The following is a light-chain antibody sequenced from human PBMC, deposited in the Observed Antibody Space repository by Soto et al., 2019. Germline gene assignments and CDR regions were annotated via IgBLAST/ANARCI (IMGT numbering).Light chain of an antibody. V-gene: IGLV2-14*01. J-gene: IGLJ3*02. CDR1: SSDVGGYNY. CDR3: SSYTSGSTYWV. Sequence: QSALTQPASVSGSPGQSITISCTGTSSDVGGYNYVSWYQQHPDKAPKLIIYEVSNLPSGVSNRFSGSKSGNTASLTISGLQAEDEADYYCSSYTSGSTYWVFGGGTKVTVL. CDR2: EVS.